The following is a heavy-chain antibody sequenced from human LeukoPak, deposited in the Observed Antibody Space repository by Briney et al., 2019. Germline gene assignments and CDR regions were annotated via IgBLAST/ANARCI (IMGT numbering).Heavy chain of an antibody. CDR3: ARVGKNGWDFDH. CDR1: GFTFSAYW. D-gene: IGHD6-19*01. Sequence: QPGESLRLSCAASGFTFSAYWMTWVRQAPGKGLEWVANINEGGNVKFYVDSVKGRFTISRDNTKISLYLQMYSLRAEDTAVYYCARVGKNGWDFDHWGQGTLVTVSS. V-gene: IGHV3-7*01. J-gene: IGHJ4*02. CDR2: INEGGNVK.